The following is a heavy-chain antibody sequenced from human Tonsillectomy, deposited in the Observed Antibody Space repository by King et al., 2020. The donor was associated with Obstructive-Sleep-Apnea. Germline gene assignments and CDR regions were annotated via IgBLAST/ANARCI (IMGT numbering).Heavy chain of an antibody. CDR1: GFTFDDYA. CDR2: ISWNSGSI. Sequence: VQLVESGGGLVQPGRSLRLSCAASGFTFDDYAMNWVRQAPGKGLEWVSRISWNSGSIGYADSVKGRFTISRDNAKNSLYLQMNSLRVEDTALYYCAKDLIAGRYCSSTSCYDALDIWGQGTMVTVSS. V-gene: IGHV3-9*01. D-gene: IGHD2-2*01. CDR3: AKDLIAGRYCSSTSCYDALDI. J-gene: IGHJ3*02.